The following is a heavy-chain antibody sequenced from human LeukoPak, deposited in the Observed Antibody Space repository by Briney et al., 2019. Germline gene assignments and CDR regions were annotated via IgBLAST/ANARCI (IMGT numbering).Heavy chain of an antibody. V-gene: IGHV5-51*01. CDR1: GYSFTSYW. CDR2: IYPGASVP. J-gene: IGHJ6*02. Sequence: GESLKISCKGSGYSFTSYWIGWVRQMPGKGLEWMGIIYPGASVPSYSPSFQGQVTISADKSISTAYLQWSSLKASDTAMYYCARLSRYCTNGVCYKLLYYYYGMDVWGQGTTVTVSS. D-gene: IGHD2-8*01. CDR3: ARLSRYCTNGVCYKLLYYYYGMDV.